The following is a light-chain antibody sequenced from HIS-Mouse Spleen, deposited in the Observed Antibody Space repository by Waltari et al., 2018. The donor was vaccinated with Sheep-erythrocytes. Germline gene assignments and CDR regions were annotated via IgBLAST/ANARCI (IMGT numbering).Light chain of an antibody. J-gene: IGKJ2*01. V-gene: IGKV2-28*01. CDR2: LGS. CDR1: QSLLHSNGYNY. CDR3: QQLNSYPHT. Sequence: DLVMTQSPLPLPVTPGEPASISCRSSQSLLHSNGYNYLDWYLQKPGQSPQLLIYLGSNRASGVPDRFSGSGSGTEFTLTISSLQPEDFATYYCQQLNSYPHTFGQGTKLEIK.